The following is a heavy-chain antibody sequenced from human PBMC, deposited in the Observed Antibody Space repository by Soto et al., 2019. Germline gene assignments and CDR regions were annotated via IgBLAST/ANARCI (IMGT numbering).Heavy chain of an antibody. J-gene: IGHJ4*02. CDR1: GYTFTGYY. CDR3: ARDYRVLTMVRGVLWAY. Sequence: GASVKVSCKASGYTFTGYYMHWVRQAPGQGLEWMGWINPNSGGTNYAQKFQGRVTMTRDTSISTAYMELSRLRSDDTAVYYCARDYRVLTMVRGVLWAYWGQGTLVTVSS. V-gene: IGHV1-2*02. CDR2: INPNSGGT. D-gene: IGHD3-10*01.